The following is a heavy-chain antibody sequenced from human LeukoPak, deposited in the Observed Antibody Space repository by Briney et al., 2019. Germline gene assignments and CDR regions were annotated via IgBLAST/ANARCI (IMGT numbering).Heavy chain of an antibody. CDR3: ARGGDYVWGSYRLAY. CDR1: GGSISNYY. CDR2: SYKSENT. Sequence: SETLSLTCSVSGGSISNYYWNWIRQPPGQGLEWVGYSYKSENTNNNPSLNSRVSISVATSTNQLSLRLSSVTAADTAVYYCARGGDYVWGSYRLAYWGQGALVTVSS. D-gene: IGHD3-16*02. V-gene: IGHV4-59*01. J-gene: IGHJ4*02.